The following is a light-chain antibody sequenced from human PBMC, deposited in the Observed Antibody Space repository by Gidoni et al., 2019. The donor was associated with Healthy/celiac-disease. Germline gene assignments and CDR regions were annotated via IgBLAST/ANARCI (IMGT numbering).Light chain of an antibody. CDR2: GAS. V-gene: IGKV3-20*01. CDR1: QSVSSRY. Sequence: NVLTQSPGTLSLSPGERATLSCRPSQSVSSRYLAWYQQKPGQAPRLHIYGASSRATGIPDRFSGSGSGTDFTLTISRLEPEDIAVYYCQQYGSSRTFGQGTKLEIK. J-gene: IGKJ2*01. CDR3: QQYGSSRT.